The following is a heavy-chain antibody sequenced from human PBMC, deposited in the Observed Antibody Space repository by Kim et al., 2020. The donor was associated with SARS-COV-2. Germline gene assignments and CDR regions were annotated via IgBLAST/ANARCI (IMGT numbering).Heavy chain of an antibody. CDR1: GFTFSSYG. CDR3: ARGDSSSYYDILTGYYAYAFDI. CDR2: ISYDGSNK. Sequence: GGSLRLSCAASGFTFSSYGMHWVRQAPGKGLEWVAVISYDGSNKYYADSVKGRFTISRDNSKNTLYLQMNSLRAEDTAVYYCARGDSSSYYDILTGYYAYAFDIWGQGTMVTVSS. V-gene: IGHV3-33*05. D-gene: IGHD3-9*01. J-gene: IGHJ3*02.